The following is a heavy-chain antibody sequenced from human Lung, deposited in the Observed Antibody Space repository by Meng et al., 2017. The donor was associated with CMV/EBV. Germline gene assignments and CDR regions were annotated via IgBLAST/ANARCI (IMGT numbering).Heavy chain of an antibody. Sequence: VHRQEAGPGLGKPSGTPSLTCAVSGGSISSSNWWSWVRQPPGKGLEWIGEIYHSGSTNYNPSLKSRVTISVDKSKNQFSLKLSSVTAADTAVYYCASFPPPGKQWLVTDYWGQGTLVTVSS. V-gene: IGHV4-4*02. D-gene: IGHD6-19*01. CDR1: GGSISSSNW. CDR2: IYHSGST. J-gene: IGHJ4*02. CDR3: ASFPPPGKQWLVTDY.